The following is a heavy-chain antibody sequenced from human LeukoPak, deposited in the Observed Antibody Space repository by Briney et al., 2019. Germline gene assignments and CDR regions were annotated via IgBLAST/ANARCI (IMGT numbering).Heavy chain of an antibody. CDR3: ARLRGVTNIYYYYMDV. CDR1: GGSFSGCY. D-gene: IGHD3-10*01. J-gene: IGHJ6*03. CDR2: INHSGST. Sequence: PSETLSLTCAVYGGSFSGCYWSWIRQPPGKGLEWIGEINHSGSTNYNPSLKSRVTISVDTSKNQFSLKLSSVTAADTAVYYCARLRGVTNIYYYYMDVWGKGTTVTVSS. V-gene: IGHV4-34*01.